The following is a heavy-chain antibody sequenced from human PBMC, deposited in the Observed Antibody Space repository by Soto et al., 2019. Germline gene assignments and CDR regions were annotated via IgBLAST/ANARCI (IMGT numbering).Heavy chain of an antibody. V-gene: IGHV3-23*01. CDR2: ISGSGGST. CDR3: AKTGEGGQQQLVRHFALDY. D-gene: IGHD6-13*01. Sequence: EVQLLESGGGLVQPGGSLRLSCAASGFTFSSYAMSWVRQAPGKGLEWVSAISGSGGSTYYADSVKGRFTISRDNSKNTLYLQMNSLRAEDTAVYYCAKTGEGGQQQLVRHFALDYWGQGTLVTVSS. CDR1: GFTFSSYA. J-gene: IGHJ4*02.